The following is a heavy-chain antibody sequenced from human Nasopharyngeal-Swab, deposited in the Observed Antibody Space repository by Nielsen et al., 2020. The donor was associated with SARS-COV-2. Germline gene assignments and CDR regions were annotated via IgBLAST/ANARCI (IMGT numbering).Heavy chain of an antibody. J-gene: IGHJ3*02. V-gene: IGHV3-7*01. D-gene: IGHD2-15*01. CDR3: ARDEAVVAATQISDAIDI. Sequence: VRQAPGKGLEWVANIKQDGSEEYYVDSVKGRFTISRDNAKNSLYLQMNSLRAEDTAVYYCARDEAVVAATQISDAIDIWGQGTMVTVSS. CDR2: IKQDGSEE.